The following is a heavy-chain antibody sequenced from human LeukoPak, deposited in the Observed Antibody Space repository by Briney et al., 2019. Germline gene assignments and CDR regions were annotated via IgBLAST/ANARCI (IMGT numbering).Heavy chain of an antibody. Sequence: GASVKVSCKASGYTFTGYYMHWVRQVPGQELEWMGWINSNSGDTNYAQKFQGRVTMTRDTSISTAYMELSRLRSDDTAVYYCARDPTRGDLSVYWGQGTLVTVSS. J-gene: IGHJ4*02. CDR3: ARDPTRGDLSVY. CDR1: GYTFTGYY. D-gene: IGHD7-27*01. CDR2: INSNSGDT. V-gene: IGHV1-2*02.